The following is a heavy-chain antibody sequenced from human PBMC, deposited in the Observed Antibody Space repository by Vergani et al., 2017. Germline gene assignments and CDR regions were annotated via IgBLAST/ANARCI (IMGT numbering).Heavy chain of an antibody. CDR2: INTNTGNP. V-gene: IGHV7-4-1*02. CDR3: ARDLPYCSGGSCYSRSRKAFDI. D-gene: IGHD2-15*01. J-gene: IGHJ3*02. Sequence: QVQLVQSGSELKKPGASVKVSCKASGYTFTSYAMNWVRQAPGQGLEWMGWINTNTGNPTYAQGLTGRFVFSLDTSVSTAYLQISSLKAEDTAVYYCARDLPYCSGGSCYSRSRKAFDIWGQGTMVTVSS. CDR1: GYTFTSYA.